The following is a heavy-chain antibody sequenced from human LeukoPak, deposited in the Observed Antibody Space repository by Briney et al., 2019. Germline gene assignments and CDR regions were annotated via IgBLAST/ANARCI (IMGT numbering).Heavy chain of an antibody. CDR2: IYYSGST. V-gene: IGHV4-31*03. CDR1: GGSISSGGYY. CDR3: ARDPEPGYSYFDY. J-gene: IGHJ4*02. D-gene: IGHD2-21*01. Sequence: PSETLSLTCTVSGGSISSGGYYWSWIRQHPGKGLEWIGYIYYSGSTYYNPSLKSRVTISVDTSKNQFSLKLSSVTPEDTAVYYCARDPEPGYSYFDYWGQGTLVTVSS.